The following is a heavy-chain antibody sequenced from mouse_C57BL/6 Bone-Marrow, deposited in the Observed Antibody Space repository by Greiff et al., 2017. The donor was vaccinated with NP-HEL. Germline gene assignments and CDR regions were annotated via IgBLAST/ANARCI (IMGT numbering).Heavy chain of an antibody. V-gene: IGHV1-81*01. D-gene: IGHD1-1*01. Sequence: VKLVESGAELARPGASVKLSCKASGNTFTSYGISWVKQRTGQGLEWIGEIYPRSGNTYYNEKFKGKATLTADKSSSTAYMELRSLTSEDSAVYFCARGYGSSYWYFDVWGTGTTVTVSS. CDR3: ARGYGSSYWYFDV. CDR1: GNTFTSYG. CDR2: IYPRSGNT. J-gene: IGHJ1*03.